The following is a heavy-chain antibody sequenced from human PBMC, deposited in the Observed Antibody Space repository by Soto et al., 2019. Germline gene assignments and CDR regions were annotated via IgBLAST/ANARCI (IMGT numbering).Heavy chain of an antibody. Sequence: GGSLRLSCAASGFTFNDAWMSWVRQVPGKGLEWVGRIKSKTDGGTTDYAAPVKGRFTISRDDSKNTLYLQMNSLKTEDTAVYYCTTESGSGYYCYFDYWGQGTLVTVSS. CDR3: TTESGSGYYCYFDY. CDR2: IKSKTDGGTT. CDR1: GFTFNDAW. J-gene: IGHJ4*02. V-gene: IGHV3-15*01. D-gene: IGHD3-22*01.